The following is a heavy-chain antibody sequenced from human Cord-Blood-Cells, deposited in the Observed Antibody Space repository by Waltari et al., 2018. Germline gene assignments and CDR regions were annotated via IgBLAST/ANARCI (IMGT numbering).Heavy chain of an antibody. CDR2: IGTAGDT. J-gene: IGHJ2*01. D-gene: IGHD6-6*01. Sequence: EVQLVESGGGLVQPGGSLRLSCAASGFTFSSYDMHWVRQATGKGLEWVSAIGTAGDTYYPGSVKGRFTISRENAKNSLYLQMNSLRAGDTAVYYCARLNMYSSSSWYFDLWGRGTLVTV. CDR1: GFTFSSYD. CDR3: ARLNMYSSSSWYFDL. V-gene: IGHV3-13*01.